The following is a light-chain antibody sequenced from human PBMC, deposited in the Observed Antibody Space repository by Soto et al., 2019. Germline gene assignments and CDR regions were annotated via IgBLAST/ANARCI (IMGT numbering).Light chain of an antibody. J-gene: IGKJ1*01. V-gene: IGKV1-5*01. CDR2: DAS. CDR1: QSISSW. Sequence: DIQMTQSPSLLSASVGDTVTITCRASQSISSWLAWYQQKPGKAPKLLIYDASSLESGVPSRFSGSGSGTEFTLTISSLQPDDFATYYCQQYNSSPWTFGQGTKVDIK. CDR3: QQYNSSPWT.